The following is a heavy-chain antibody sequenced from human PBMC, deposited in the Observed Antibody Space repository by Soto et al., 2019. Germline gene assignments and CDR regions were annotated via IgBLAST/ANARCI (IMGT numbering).Heavy chain of an antibody. D-gene: IGHD4-17*01. J-gene: IGHJ4*02. CDR2: INHSGNT. Sequence: SETLSLTCAVYGGSFSGYYWSWIRQPPGKGLEWIGEINHSGNTNYNPSLKSRATISIDTSKTQFSLKMNSVTAADTAVYFCGGQDYGAKGYYFENWGQGALVTVSS. CDR3: GGQDYGAKGYYFEN. V-gene: IGHV4-34*01. CDR1: GGSFSGYY.